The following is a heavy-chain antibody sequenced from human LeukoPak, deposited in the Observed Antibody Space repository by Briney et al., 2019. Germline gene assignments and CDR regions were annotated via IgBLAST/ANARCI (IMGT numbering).Heavy chain of an antibody. Sequence: PGGSLRLSCAASGFTFSSYGMHWVRQAPGKGLEWVAFIRYDGSNKYYADSVKGRFTISRDNSKDTLYLQMNSLRAEDTAVYYCARDVAPRPYYYMDVWGRGTTVTVSS. J-gene: IGHJ6*03. D-gene: IGHD6-6*01. CDR1: GFTFSSYG. CDR3: ARDVAPRPYYYMDV. V-gene: IGHV3-30*02. CDR2: IRYDGSNK.